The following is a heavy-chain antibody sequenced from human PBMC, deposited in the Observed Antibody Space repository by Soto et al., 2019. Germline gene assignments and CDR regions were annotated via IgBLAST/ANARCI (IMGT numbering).Heavy chain of an antibody. J-gene: IGHJ4*02. Sequence: ASVKVPCKASGYTFTGYYMHWVRQAPGQGLEWMGWINPNSGGTNYAQKFQGWVTMTRDTSISTAYMELSRLRTDDTAVYYCARGDTAMDPVDYWGQGTLVTVSS. D-gene: IGHD5-18*01. CDR2: INPNSGGT. V-gene: IGHV1-2*04. CDR1: GYTFTGYY. CDR3: ARGDTAMDPVDY.